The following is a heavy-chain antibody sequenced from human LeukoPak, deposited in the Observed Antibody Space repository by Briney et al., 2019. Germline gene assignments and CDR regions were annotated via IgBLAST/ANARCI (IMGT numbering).Heavy chain of an antibody. CDR1: GGSISSSSYY. CDR2: IYYSGST. J-gene: IGHJ4*02. D-gene: IGHD5-12*01. Sequence: SETLSLTCTVSGGSISSSSYYWGWIRQPPGKGLEWIGSIYYSGSTYYNPSLKSRVTISVDTSKNQFSLKLSSVTAADTAVYYCARFGTPRYSGYDRVDYWSQGTLVTVCS. V-gene: IGHV4-39*01. CDR3: ARFGTPRYSGYDRVDY.